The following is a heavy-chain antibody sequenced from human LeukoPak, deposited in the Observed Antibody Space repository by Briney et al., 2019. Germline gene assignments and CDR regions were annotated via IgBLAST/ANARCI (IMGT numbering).Heavy chain of an antibody. Sequence: GRSLRLSCAASGFTFSSYGMHWVRQAPGKGLEWVAVISYDGSNKYYADSVKGRFTISRDNSKNTLYLQMNSLRAEDTAAYYCAKVFRVATITLCDYWGQGTLVTVSS. D-gene: IGHD5-12*01. V-gene: IGHV3-30*18. J-gene: IGHJ4*02. CDR3: AKVFRVATITLCDY. CDR2: ISYDGSNK. CDR1: GFTFSSYG.